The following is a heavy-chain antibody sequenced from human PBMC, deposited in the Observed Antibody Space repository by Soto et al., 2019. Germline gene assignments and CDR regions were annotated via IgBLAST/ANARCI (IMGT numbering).Heavy chain of an antibody. D-gene: IGHD6-13*01. Sequence: PSETLSLTCAVYGGSFSGYYWSWIRQPPGKGLEWIGEINHSGSTNYNPSIKSRVTISVETSKNQFSLKLSSVTAADTAVYYCARGFDGAAAGTTFDPWGQGTLVTVSS. CDR3: ARGFDGAAAGTTFDP. CDR2: INHSGST. V-gene: IGHV4-34*01. J-gene: IGHJ5*02. CDR1: GGSFSGYY.